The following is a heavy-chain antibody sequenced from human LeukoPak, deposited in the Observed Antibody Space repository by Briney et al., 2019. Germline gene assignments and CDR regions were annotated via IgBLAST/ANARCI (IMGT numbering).Heavy chain of an antibody. CDR1: GGSFSGYY. Sequence: SETLSLTCAVYGGSFSGYYWSWIRQPPGKGLEWIGEINHSGSTNYNPSLKSRVTISVDTSKNQFSLKLSSVTAADTAVYYCARGGGSYYGSGSYYIPPYYFDYWGQGTLVTVSS. J-gene: IGHJ4*02. D-gene: IGHD3-10*01. V-gene: IGHV4-34*01. CDR3: ARGGGSYYGSGSYYIPPYYFDY. CDR2: INHSGST.